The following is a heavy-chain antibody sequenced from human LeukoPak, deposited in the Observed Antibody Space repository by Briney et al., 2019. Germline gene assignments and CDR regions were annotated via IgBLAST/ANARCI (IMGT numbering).Heavy chain of an antibody. J-gene: IGHJ5*02. CDR3: VRDLQFGTTGRGWFDP. V-gene: IGHV1-69*13. Sequence: SVTVSFKASGGTFSIYAISWVRQAPGQGLEWMGGIIPIFGTANYAQKFQGRVTITADESTSTAYMELSSLRSEDTAVYYCVRDLQFGTTGRGWFDPWGQGTLVTVSS. CDR2: IIPIFGTA. CDR1: GGTFSIYA. D-gene: IGHD1-1*01.